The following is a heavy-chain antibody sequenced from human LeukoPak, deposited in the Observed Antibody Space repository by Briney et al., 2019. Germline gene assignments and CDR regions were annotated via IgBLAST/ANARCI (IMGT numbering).Heavy chain of an antibody. CDR1: GYTFTGYY. V-gene: IGHV1-2*02. CDR2: INPNSGGT. J-gene: IGHJ2*01. CDR3: AAPTGFCSGTNCLAYFDL. Sequence: GASVNVSCKASGYTFTGYYMHWVRQAPGQGLEWMGWINPNSGGTNYAQKFQGRVTMTRDTSISTAYLELTRLTSDDTAVYYCAAPTGFCSGTNCLAYFDLWGRGTLVTVSS. D-gene: IGHD2-2*01.